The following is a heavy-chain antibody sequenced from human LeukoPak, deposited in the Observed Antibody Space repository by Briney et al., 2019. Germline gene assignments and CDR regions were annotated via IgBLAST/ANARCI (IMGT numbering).Heavy chain of an antibody. CDR1: GFTFNTYS. V-gene: IGHV3-48*01. CDR3: ATKRFCSSTRCQDAFDI. Sequence: GGSLRLSCAASGFTFNTYSMNWVRQAPGKGLEWVSYISSGSSSIHYADSVKGRFTISRDNAKNSLYLQMSSLRAEDTAVYYCATKRFCSSTRCQDAFDIWGQGTMVTVSS. J-gene: IGHJ3*02. D-gene: IGHD2-2*01. CDR2: ISSGSSSI.